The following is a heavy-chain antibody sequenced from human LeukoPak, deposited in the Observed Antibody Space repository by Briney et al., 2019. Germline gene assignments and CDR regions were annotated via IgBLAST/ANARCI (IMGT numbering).Heavy chain of an antibody. D-gene: IGHD4-11*01. V-gene: IGHV4-34*01. Sequence: SETLSLTCAVYGGSFSGYYWSWIRQPPGKGLEWIGEINHSGSTNYNPSLKSRVTISVDTSKNQFSLKLSSVTAADTAVYYCARIPVGGMTTYRSNWFDPWGQGTLVTVSS. J-gene: IGHJ5*02. CDR3: ARIPVGGMTTYRSNWFDP. CDR1: GGSFSGYY. CDR2: INHSGST.